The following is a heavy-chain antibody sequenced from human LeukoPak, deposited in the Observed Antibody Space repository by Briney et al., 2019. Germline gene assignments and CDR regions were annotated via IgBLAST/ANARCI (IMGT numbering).Heavy chain of an antibody. CDR2: IYPGDSDT. V-gene: IGHV5-51*01. Sequence: GESLKISCKGSGYSFTSYWIAWVRQMPGKGLECMGIIYPGDSDTRYSPSFQGQVTISADKSISTAYLQWSSLKASDPAMYYCARGTTVTHPDYWGQGTLVTVSS. J-gene: IGHJ4*02. CDR3: ARGTTVTHPDY. D-gene: IGHD4-17*01. CDR1: GYSFTSYW.